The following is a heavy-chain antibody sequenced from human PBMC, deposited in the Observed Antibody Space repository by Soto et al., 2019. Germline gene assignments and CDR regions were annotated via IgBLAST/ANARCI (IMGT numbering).Heavy chain of an antibody. J-gene: IGHJ3*01. CDR3: ARDDDAAFTINGFHV. CDR2: MTYSGTT. V-gene: IGHV4-39*02. D-gene: IGHD2-2*01. Sequence: SETLSLTCTVSGDSITTSGHLWGWIRQPTGKGLGWIMTMTYSGTTIYNPSLKGRTTKSVDSSKNPSSLCLVSVTAADTAMYYCARDDDAAFTINGFHVWGQGTMVT. CDR1: GDSITTSGHL.